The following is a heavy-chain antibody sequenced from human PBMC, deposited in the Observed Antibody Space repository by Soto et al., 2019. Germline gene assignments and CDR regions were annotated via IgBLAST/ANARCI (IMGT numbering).Heavy chain of an antibody. CDR2: IIPILGIA. CDR3: ARDQSWHDLVWWFDP. Sequence: ASVKVSCKASGGTFSSYTISWVRQAPGQGLEWMGRIIPILGIANYAQKFQGRVTITADKSTSTAYMELSSLRSEDTAVYYCARDQSWHDLVWWFDPWGQGTLVTVSS. J-gene: IGHJ5*02. V-gene: IGHV1-69*04. CDR1: GGTFSSYT. D-gene: IGHD1-1*01.